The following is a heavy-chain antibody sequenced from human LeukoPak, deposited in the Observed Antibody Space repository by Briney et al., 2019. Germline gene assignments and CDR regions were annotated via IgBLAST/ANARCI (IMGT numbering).Heavy chain of an antibody. D-gene: IGHD3-9*01. J-gene: IGHJ4*02. CDR3: ARGAPSTVLRYFDWPLDY. Sequence: GGSLRLSCAASGFTFSSYDMHWVRQAPGKGLEWVSAIGTAGDPYYPGSVKGRFTISRENAKNSLYLQMNSLRAGDTAVYYCARGAPSTVLRYFDWPLDYWGQGTLVTVSS. CDR1: GFTFSSYD. CDR2: IGTAGDP. V-gene: IGHV3-13*05.